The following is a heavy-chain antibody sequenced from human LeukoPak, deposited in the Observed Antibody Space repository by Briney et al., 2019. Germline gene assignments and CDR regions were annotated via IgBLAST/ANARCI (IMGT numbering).Heavy chain of an antibody. CDR3: AKELIMRFDF. V-gene: IGHV3-21*01. CDR1: GFTFSSYS. CDR2: ISSSSSYI. J-gene: IGHJ4*02. D-gene: IGHD3-16*01. Sequence: GGSLRLSCAASGFTFSSYSMNWVRQAPGKGLEWVSSISSSSSYIYYADSVKGRFTISRNNAKNSLYLQMNSLRAEDTAVYYCAKELIMRFDFWGQGTLVTVSS.